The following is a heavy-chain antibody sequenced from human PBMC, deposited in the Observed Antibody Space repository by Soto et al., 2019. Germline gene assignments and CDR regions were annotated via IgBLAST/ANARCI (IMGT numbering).Heavy chain of an antibody. V-gene: IGHV4-4*07. CDR2: VSSSNGT. CDR3: ARTESISWSFFYYGMDV. J-gene: IGHJ6*02. Sequence: QVQLKESGPGLVKPSETLALTCTVSGGSIGSYYWSWIRQPPGRGLEWMGCVSSSNGTTYNPSLNSRVTMSMDKSNNQFSLRLSSVTAADTAVYYCARTESISWSFFYYGMDVWGQGTKVTVSS. D-gene: IGHD2-21*01. CDR1: GGSIGSYY.